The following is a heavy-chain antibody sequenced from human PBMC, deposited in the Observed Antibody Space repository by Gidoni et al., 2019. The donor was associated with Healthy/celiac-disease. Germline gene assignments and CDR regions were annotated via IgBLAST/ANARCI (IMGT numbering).Heavy chain of an antibody. V-gene: IGHV3-74*01. CDR3: ARAGSVRATVTTGRRYYGMDV. Sequence: SVKGRFTISRDNAKNTLYLQMNSLRAEDTAVYYCARAGSVRATVTTGRRYYGMDVWGQGTTVTVSS. J-gene: IGHJ6*02. D-gene: IGHD4-17*01.